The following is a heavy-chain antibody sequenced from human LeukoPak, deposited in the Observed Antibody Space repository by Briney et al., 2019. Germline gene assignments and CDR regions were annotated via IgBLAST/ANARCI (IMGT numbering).Heavy chain of an antibody. CDR3: ARVASAWADDY. V-gene: IGHV3-23*01. CDR2: ISGSGDST. CDR1: GFTFNSCA. Sequence: PGGSLRLSCAASGFTFNSCAMNWVRQAPGRGLEWVSTISGSGDSTYYADSVKGRFSISRDDAKSSLYLQVNSLRVEDTAVYYCARVASAWADDYWGQGALVTVSS. J-gene: IGHJ4*02. D-gene: IGHD6-19*01.